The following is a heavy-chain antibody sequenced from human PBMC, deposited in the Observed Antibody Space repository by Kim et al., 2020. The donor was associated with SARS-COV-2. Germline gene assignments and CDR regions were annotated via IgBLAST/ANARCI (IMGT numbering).Heavy chain of an antibody. V-gene: IGHV4-34*01. CDR1: GGSFSGYY. J-gene: IGHJ4*02. CDR2: INHSGST. D-gene: IGHD3-3*01. CDR3: ARALTYYDFWSGYPEWGY. Sequence: SETLSLTCAVYGGSFSGYYWSWIRQPPGKGLEWIGEINHSGSTNYNPSLKSRVTISVDTSKNQFSLKLSSVTAADTAVYYCARALTYYDFWSGYPEWGYWGQGTLVTVSS.